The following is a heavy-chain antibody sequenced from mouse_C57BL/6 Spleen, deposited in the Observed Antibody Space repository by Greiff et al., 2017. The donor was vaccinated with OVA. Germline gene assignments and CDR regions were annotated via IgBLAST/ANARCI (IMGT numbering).Heavy chain of an antibody. CDR2: IWTGGGT. D-gene: IGHD1-3*01. V-gene: IGHV2-9-1*01. J-gene: IGHJ4*01. CDR1: GFSLTSYA. Sequence: VMLVESGPGLVAPSQSLSITCTVSGFSLTSYAISWVRQPPGQGLEWLGVIWTGGGTNYNSALKSRLSISKDNSKSQVFLKMNSLQTDDTARYYCARYPIRDYYAMDYWGQGTSVTVSS. CDR3: ARYPIRDYYAMDY.